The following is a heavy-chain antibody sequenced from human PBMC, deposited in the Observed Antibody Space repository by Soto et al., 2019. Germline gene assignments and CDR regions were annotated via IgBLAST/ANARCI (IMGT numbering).Heavy chain of an antibody. V-gene: IGHV1-18*01. Sequence: QVLLVQSGAEVKKPGASVKVSCKVSGYIFTKYGTSWVRQAPGQGLEWMGWIGGHKGNTRYAQKFQGRVTLTIDTSTSTAYMEKTSLRSDDTAVYFCVRDHTDDYVPFDYWGQGTLVTVSS. D-gene: IGHD3-10*02. CDR2: IGGHKGNT. J-gene: IGHJ4*02. CDR3: VRDHTDDYVPFDY. CDR1: GYIFTKYG.